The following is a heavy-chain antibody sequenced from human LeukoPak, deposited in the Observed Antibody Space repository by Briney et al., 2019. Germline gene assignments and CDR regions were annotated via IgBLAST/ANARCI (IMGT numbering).Heavy chain of an antibody. CDR1: GFTFSSYA. V-gene: IGHV3-23*01. D-gene: IGHD2-15*01. CDR3: VKKRPPHCSGGSCYSGVGFDY. J-gene: IGHJ4*02. Sequence: PGGSLRLSCAASGFTFSSYAMGWVRQAPGKGLEWVSAISGSGGSTYYADSVKGRFTISRDNSKNTLYLQMNSLRAEDTAVYYCVKKRPPHCSGGSCYSGVGFDYWGQGTLVTVSS. CDR2: ISGSGGST.